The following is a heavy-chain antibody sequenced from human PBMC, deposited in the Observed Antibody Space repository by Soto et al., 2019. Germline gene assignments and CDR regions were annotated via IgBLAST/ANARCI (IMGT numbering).Heavy chain of an antibody. CDR3: ARDAVDWNAFDI. Sequence: PSETLSLTCTVSGGSLSSGNYYWSWIRKPPGKELEYIGYTYYTGSTNYNPSLKSRVTVSVDTSRNQFSLKVNSVTAADTAVYYCARDAVDWNAFDIWGQGTMVTVSS. CDR1: GGSLSSGNYY. J-gene: IGHJ3*02. V-gene: IGHV4-61*01. CDR2: TYYTGST. D-gene: IGHD3-9*01.